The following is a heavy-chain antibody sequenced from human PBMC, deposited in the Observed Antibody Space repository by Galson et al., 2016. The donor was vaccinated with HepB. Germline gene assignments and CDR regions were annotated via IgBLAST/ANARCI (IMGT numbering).Heavy chain of an antibody. V-gene: IGHV5-51*01. J-gene: IGHJ4*02. CDR3: ARFAQLVLFDY. CDR2: IFPGDSKT. D-gene: IGHD6-13*01. CDR1: GYTFSDYW. Sequence: QSGAEVKKPGESLTISCKGSGYTFSDYWIAWVRQMPGKGLEWMGIIFPGDSKTRYSPSFQGQVTISADKSINTAYLEWSTLKASDTAIYYCARFAQLVLFDYWGQGTLVIVSS.